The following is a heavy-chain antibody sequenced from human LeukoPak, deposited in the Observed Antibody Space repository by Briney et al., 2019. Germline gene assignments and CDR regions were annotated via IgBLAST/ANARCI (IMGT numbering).Heavy chain of an antibody. CDR3: ARDYCSSTSCLNWFDP. D-gene: IGHD2-2*01. CDR2: ISSSGSTI. Sequence: GGSVRLSCAASGFTFSDYYMSWIRQAPGKGLEWVSYISSSGSTIYYADSVKGRFTISRDNAKNSLYLQMNSLRAEDTAVYYCARDYCSSTSCLNWFDPWGQGTLVTVSS. CDR1: GFTFSDYY. J-gene: IGHJ5*02. V-gene: IGHV3-11*01.